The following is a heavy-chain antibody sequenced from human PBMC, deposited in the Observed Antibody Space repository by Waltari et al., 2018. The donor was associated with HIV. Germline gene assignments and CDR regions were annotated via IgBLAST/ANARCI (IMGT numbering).Heavy chain of an antibody. D-gene: IGHD1-26*01. CDR2: MFYTGSS. CDR1: GASMRSSSYF. Sequence: QVKLQESGPGLVKPSETLSLTCVVSGASMRSSSYFWGWIRQAPGKGLEWIGRMFYTGSSYYNPSLKSRVNISIDTLNNQFSLKMTSVTAADTAVYYCARDWDVTTACMDVWGQGTTVTVSS. V-gene: IGHV4-39*07. J-gene: IGHJ6*02. CDR3: ARDWDVTTACMDV.